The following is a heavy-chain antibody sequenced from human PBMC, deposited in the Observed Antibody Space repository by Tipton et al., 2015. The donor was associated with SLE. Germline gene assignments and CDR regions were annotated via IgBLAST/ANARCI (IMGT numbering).Heavy chain of an antibody. Sequence: SLRLSCVASGFIFTIYVMHWVRQAPGKGLEWVGLIRYDGSNKFYSDSVKGRFTISRDNSRNTLYLQMNSLRPDDTAVYYCATSTVTTNPDYYYGMDVWGQGTTVTVSS. CDR1: GFIFTIYV. D-gene: IGHD4-17*01. CDR2: IRYDGSNK. V-gene: IGHV3-30*02. J-gene: IGHJ6*02. CDR3: ATSTVTTNPDYYYGMDV.